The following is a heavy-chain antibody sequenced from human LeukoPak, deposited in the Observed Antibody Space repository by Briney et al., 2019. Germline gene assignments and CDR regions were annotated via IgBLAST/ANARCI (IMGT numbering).Heavy chain of an antibody. Sequence: ASVKVSCKASGYTFTSYAIYWVRQAPGQRLEWMGWINAGNGNTKYSQKFQGRVTITRDTSATTAYMELSSLRSEDTAVYYCARRVSSSDAFDIWGQGTRDTVSS. CDR1: GYTFTSYA. CDR3: ARRVSSSDAFDI. J-gene: IGHJ3*02. V-gene: IGHV1-3*01. CDR2: INAGNGNT. D-gene: IGHD6-6*01.